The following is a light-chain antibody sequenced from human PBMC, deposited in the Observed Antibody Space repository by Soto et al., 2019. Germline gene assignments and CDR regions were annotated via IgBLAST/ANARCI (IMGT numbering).Light chain of an antibody. CDR2: AAS. J-gene: IGKJ4*01. Sequence: DIQLTQSPSFLFASVGDRVTITCRASQDVGHFLAWYQQKAGQAPKLLMYAASTLQSEVPARFRGRASGTEFTLTITSLQPEDYATYYCQQLDAYRSFTFGGGTKVEI. CDR3: QQLDAYRSFT. V-gene: IGKV1-9*01. CDR1: QDVGHF.